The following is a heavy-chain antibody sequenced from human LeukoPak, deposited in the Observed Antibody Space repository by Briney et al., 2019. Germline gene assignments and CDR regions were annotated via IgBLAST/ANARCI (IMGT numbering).Heavy chain of an antibody. CDR1: GGSFSGYY. CDR3: ARGHGGLGGMDV. CDR2: INHSGST. V-gene: IGHV4-34*01. Sequence: SETLSLTCAVYGGSFSGYYWSWIRQPPGKGLEWIGEINHSGSTNYSPSLKSRVTISVDTSKNHFSLKVRSVTAADTAVYYCARGHGGLGGMDVWGQGTTVTVSS. D-gene: IGHD2-15*01. J-gene: IGHJ6*02.